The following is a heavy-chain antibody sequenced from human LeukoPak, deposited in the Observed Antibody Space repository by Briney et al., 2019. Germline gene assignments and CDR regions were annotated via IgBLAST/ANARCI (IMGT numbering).Heavy chain of an antibody. CDR1: GGSISNNY. D-gene: IGHD6-19*01. J-gene: IGHJ5*02. CDR2: IYSSGST. Sequence: SETLSLAWTVFGGSISNNYWTWIRQPAGKGLEYIGRIYSSGSTHYNPSLKRRVTMSVDTSKNQFSLKLTSVTVADTALYYCARDRGFSSGHGGWFDPWGQGTLVTVSS. CDR3: ARDRGFSSGHGGWFDP. V-gene: IGHV4-4*07.